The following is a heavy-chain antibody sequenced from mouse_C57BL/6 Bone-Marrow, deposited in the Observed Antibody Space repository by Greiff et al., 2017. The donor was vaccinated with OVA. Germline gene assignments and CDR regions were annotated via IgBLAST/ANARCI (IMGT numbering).Heavy chain of an antibody. V-gene: IGHV5-4*01. CDR2: ISDGGSYT. J-gene: IGHJ1*03. D-gene: IGHD2-3*01. CDR3: ARDPDGYHPTPWYFDV. Sequence: EVKLVESGGGLVKPGGSLKLSCAASGFTFSSYAMSWVRQTPEKRLEWVATISDGGSYTYYPDNVKGRVTISRDNAKNNLYLQMSHLKSEDTAMXYCARDPDGYHPTPWYFDVWGTGTTVTVSS. CDR1: GFTFSSYA.